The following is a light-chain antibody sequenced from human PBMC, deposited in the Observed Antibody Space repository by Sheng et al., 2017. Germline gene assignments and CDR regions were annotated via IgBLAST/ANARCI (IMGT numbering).Light chain of an antibody. Sequence: DIQMTQSPSSLSASVGDRVTITCQASQDISNFLNWYQQKPGKAPKLLIYDASNLQTGVPSRFSGGGSGTDFTFTISSLQPEDSATYYCQQYGNLLFTFGPGTKVEIK. CDR1: QDISNF. CDR2: DAS. V-gene: IGKV1-33*01. J-gene: IGKJ3*01. CDR3: QQYGNLLFT.